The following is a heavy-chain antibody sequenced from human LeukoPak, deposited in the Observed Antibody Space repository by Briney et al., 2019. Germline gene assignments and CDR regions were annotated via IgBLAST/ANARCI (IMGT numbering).Heavy chain of an antibody. J-gene: IGHJ6*03. Sequence: SETLSLTCTVPGGSISSSSYYWGWIRQPPGRGLEWFGSIYYSGTTYYNPSLKSQVTITVDTSKNQFSLKLSSVTAADTAVYYCARHMVRGYYYYYMDVWVKGTTVTITS. CDR3: ARHMVRGYYYYYMDV. V-gene: IGHV4-39*01. D-gene: IGHD3-10*01. CDR1: GGSISSSSYY. CDR2: IYYSGTT.